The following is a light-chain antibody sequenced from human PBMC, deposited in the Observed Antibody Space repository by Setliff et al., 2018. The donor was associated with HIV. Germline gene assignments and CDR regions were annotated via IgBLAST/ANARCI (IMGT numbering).Light chain of an antibody. CDR2: EVS. J-gene: IGLJ1*01. Sequence: QSVLTQPASVSGSPGQSITISCTGSSSDIGSFNLVSWYQQHPGKAPKVVIYEVSNRPSGVSNRFSGPKSGNTASLTISGLQAEDEADYYCCSYAGSSTYVFGNGTKVTVL. V-gene: IGLV2-23*02. CDR1: SSDIGSFNL. CDR3: CSYAGSSTYV.